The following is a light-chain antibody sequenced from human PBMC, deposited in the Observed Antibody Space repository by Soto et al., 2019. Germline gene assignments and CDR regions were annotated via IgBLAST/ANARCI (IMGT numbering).Light chain of an antibody. CDR1: QIVGSY. V-gene: IGKV3-11*01. J-gene: IGKJ1*01. CDR3: QQRDNWPPTWT. CDR2: GAS. Sequence: EIVLTQSPATLSLSTGERATLSCRASQIVGSYLSWYQQKPGQAPRLLIHGASNRAAGIPVRFSGSGSGTDFTLTISSLEPEDFAVYYCQQRDNWPPTWTFGQGTKV.